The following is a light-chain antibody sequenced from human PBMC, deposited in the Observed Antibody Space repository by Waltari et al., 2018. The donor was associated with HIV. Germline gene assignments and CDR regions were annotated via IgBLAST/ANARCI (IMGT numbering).Light chain of an antibody. J-gene: IGLJ2*01. V-gene: IGLV2-11*01. CDR3: CSYAGSYTV. CDR1: SSDVGGYNY. CDR2: DVS. Sequence: QSALTQPRSVSGSPGQSVTISCTGTSSDVGGYNYVSWYQQHPGKAPKLMIYDVSNPPLRVPAPFSGSKSGNTASLTISGLQAEDEADYYCCSYAGSYTVFGGGTKLTVL.